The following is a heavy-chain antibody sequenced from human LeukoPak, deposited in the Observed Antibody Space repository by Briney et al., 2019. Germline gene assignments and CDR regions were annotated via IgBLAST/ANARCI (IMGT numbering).Heavy chain of an antibody. V-gene: IGHV4-59*01. CDR1: GGSLSSYY. Sequence: PSETLSLTCTVSGGSLSSYYWSWIRQPPGKGLEWIGYIYYSGSTNYNPSLKSRVTISVDTSKNQFSLKLSSVTAADTAVYYCARAEFGDYASVWGQGTLVTVSS. CDR2: IYYSGST. J-gene: IGHJ4*02. D-gene: IGHD4-17*01. CDR3: ARAEFGDYASV.